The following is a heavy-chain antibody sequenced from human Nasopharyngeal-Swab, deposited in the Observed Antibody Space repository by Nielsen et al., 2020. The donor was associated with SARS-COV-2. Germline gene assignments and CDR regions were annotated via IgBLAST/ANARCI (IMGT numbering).Heavy chain of an antibody. CDR3: ARVITFGGVIVSYFDY. J-gene: IGHJ4*02. Sequence: VRQMPGKGLEWMGRIDPSDSYTNYSPSFQGQVTISADKSISTAYLQWSSLKASDTAMYYCARVITFGGVIVSYFDYWGQGTRVTVSS. D-gene: IGHD3-16*02. V-gene: IGHV5-10-1*04. CDR2: IDPSDSYT.